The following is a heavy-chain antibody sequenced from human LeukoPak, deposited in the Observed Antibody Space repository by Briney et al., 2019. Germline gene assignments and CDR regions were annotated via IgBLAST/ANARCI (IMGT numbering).Heavy chain of an antibody. J-gene: IGHJ4*02. Sequence: GGSLRLSCEASGFTFSDSWMSWVRQAPGKGLEWVSAISGSGGSTYYADSVKGRFTISRDNSKNTLYLQMNSLRAEDTAVYYCAKDNSGWYGFYDWGQGTLVTVSS. D-gene: IGHD6-19*01. CDR2: ISGSGGST. CDR3: AKDNSGWYGFYD. CDR1: GFTFSDSW. V-gene: IGHV3-23*01.